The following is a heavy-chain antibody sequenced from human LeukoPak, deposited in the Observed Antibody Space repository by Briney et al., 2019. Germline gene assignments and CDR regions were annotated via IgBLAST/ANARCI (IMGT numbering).Heavy chain of an antibody. J-gene: IGHJ4*02. CDR3: AKDDRYSSRWYYFNC. D-gene: IGHD6-13*01. CDR2: ISSSGGST. Sequence: GGSLRLSCAASGFTFSNYAMSWVRQAPGKGLEWVSGISSSGGSTNYADSVKGRFTISRDNSKNTLYLQMNSLRAEDTAVYYCAKDDRYSSRWYYFNCWGQGTLVTVSS. V-gene: IGHV3-23*01. CDR1: GFTFSNYA.